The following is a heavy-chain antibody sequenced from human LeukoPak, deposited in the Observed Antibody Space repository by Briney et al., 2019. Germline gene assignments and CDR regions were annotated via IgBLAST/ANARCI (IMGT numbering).Heavy chain of an antibody. D-gene: IGHD1-26*01. J-gene: IGHJ4*02. CDR2: IIPILGIA. CDR3: ARDPDSGDFDY. Sequence: RASVKVSCKASGGTFSSYAISWVRQAPGQGLEWMGRIIPILGIADYAQKFQGRVTITADKSTSTAYMELSSLRSEDTAVYYCARDPDSGDFDYWGQGTLVTVSS. V-gene: IGHV1-69*04. CDR1: GGTFSSYA.